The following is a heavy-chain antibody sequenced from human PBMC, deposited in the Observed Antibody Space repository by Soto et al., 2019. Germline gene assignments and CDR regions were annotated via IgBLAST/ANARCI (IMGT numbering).Heavy chain of an antibody. CDR1: GYTFSSYS. J-gene: IGHJ4*02. CDR2: ISTTSGNT. D-gene: IGHD2-8*01. CDR3: ARDNGYYDF. V-gene: IGHV1-18*01. Sequence: QIQMVQSGAEVKQPGASVKISCKTSGYTFSSYSINWVRQAPGQGLEWMAWISTTSGNTHYAERVPGRVTVTLDKSSRTAFMEMWGLTSDDTAVYFCARDNGYYDFWGQGTLVTVSS.